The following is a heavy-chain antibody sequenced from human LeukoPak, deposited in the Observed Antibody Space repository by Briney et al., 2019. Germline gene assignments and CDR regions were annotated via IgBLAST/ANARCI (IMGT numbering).Heavy chain of an antibody. CDR1: GFSFSSYG. Sequence: GGSLRLSCAASGFSFSSYGMHWVRQAPGKGLEWVAFIRYDKSNEYYADSVRGRFTISRDNSKNTLYLQMNSLRAEDTAVYYCARDSSGWYYYYYYYMDVWGKGTTVTVSS. J-gene: IGHJ6*03. D-gene: IGHD6-19*01. CDR2: IRYDKSNE. V-gene: IGHV3-30*02. CDR3: ARDSSGWYYYYYYYMDV.